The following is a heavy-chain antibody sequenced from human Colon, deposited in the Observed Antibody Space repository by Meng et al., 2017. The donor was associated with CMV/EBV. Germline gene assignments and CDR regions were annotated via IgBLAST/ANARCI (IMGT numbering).Heavy chain of an antibody. CDR3: AAITAATVTLYGMDV. D-gene: IGHD6-13*01. J-gene: IGHJ6*02. CDR1: GMTFSNAW. V-gene: IGHV3-15*01. CDR2: IKSKIDGGTT. Sequence: GSLKISCTASGMTFSNAWMSWVRQAPGKGLEWIGRIKSKIDGGTTDYAAPVKGRFSLSRDDSKNTLYLQMNSLKTEDTAVYYCAAITAATVTLYGMDVWGLGTTVTVSS.